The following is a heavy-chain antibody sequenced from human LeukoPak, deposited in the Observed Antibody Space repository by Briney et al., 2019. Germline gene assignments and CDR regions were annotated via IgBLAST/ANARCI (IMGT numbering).Heavy chain of an antibody. CDR2: IYYSGST. CDR1: GXSISSYY. Sequence: PSETLSLTCTVSGXSISSYYWSWIRQPPGKGLEWIGYIYYSGSTNYNPSLKSRVTISVDTSKNQFSLKLSSVAAADTAVYYCARHMETYYYDSSDFSALDYWGQGTLVTVSS. J-gene: IGHJ4*02. V-gene: IGHV4-59*08. CDR3: ARHMETYYYDSSDFSALDY. D-gene: IGHD3-22*01.